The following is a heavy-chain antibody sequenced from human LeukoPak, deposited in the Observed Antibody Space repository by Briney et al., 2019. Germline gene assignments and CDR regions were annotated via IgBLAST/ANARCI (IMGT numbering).Heavy chain of an antibody. D-gene: IGHD5-18*01. V-gene: IGHV4-39*01. Sequence: SETLSLTCTVSGGSITDTTYFWGWIRQPPGKGLEWIGSIYYSGSTYYNPSLKSRVTISVDTSKNQFSLKLSSVTAADTAVYYCARRGVGIQLWYYYYYYMDVWGKGTTVTVSS. CDR1: GGSITDTTYF. J-gene: IGHJ6*03. CDR2: IYYSGST. CDR3: ARRGVGIQLWYYYYYYMDV.